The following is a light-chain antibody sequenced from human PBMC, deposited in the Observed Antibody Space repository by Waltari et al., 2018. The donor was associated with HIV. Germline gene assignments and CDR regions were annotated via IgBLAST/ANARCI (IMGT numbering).Light chain of an antibody. Sequence: EIVLTQPPATLPVSPGERATLPCRASQSVSSNLAWYQQKPGQAPRLLIYGASTRATGIPARFSGDGSGTEFTLTISSLQSEDFAVYYCQQYNNWPPTFGQGTKVEVK. CDR1: QSVSSN. J-gene: IGKJ1*01. CDR3: QQYNNWPPT. CDR2: GAS. V-gene: IGKV3-15*01.